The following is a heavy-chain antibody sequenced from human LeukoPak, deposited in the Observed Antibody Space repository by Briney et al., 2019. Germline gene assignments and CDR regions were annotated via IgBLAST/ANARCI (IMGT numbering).Heavy chain of an antibody. V-gene: IGHV3-7*01. CDR2: IKQDGSEK. D-gene: IGHD6-19*01. CDR3: ARGTPSSSGWLYYGMDV. Sequence: GGSLRLSCAASGFTFSNYWMSWVRQAPGKGLEWVANIKQDGSEKYYVNSVKGRFTISRDNSKNTLYLQMNSLRAEDTAVYYCARGTPSSSGWLYYGMDVWGQGTTVTVSS. CDR1: GFTFSNYW. J-gene: IGHJ6*02.